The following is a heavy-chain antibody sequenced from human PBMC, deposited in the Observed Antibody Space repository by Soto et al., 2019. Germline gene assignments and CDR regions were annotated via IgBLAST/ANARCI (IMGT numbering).Heavy chain of an antibody. V-gene: IGHV3-23*01. D-gene: IGHD3-9*01. CDR1: GFTFSSYA. CDR3: AKVPRGDYDILTGYYNGLVDY. CDR2: ISGSGGST. Sequence: GGSLRLSCAASGFTFSSYAMSWVRQAPGKGLEWVSAISGSGGSTYYADSVKGRFTISRDNSKNTLYLQMNSLRAEETAVYYCAKVPRGDYDILTGYYNGLVDYWGQGTLVTVSS. J-gene: IGHJ4*02.